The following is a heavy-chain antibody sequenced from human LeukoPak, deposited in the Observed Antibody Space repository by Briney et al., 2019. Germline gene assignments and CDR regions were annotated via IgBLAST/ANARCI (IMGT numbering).Heavy chain of an antibody. J-gene: IGHJ6*02. CDR2: INHSGST. CDR3: ARGAILYGMDV. CDR1: GGSFSGYY. V-gene: IGHV4-34*01. Sequence: SETLSLTCAVYGGSFSGYYWSWIRQPPGKGLEWFGEINHSGSTNYNPSLKSRVTISVDTSKNQFSLKLSSVTAADTAVYYCARGAILYGMDVWGQGTTVTVSS. D-gene: IGHD2-15*01.